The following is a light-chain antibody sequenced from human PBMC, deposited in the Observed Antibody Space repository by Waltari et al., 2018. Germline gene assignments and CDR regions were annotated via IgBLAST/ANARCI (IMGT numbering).Light chain of an antibody. CDR1: QSVSRT. CDR2: DAS. CDR3: QKYGTLPAT. J-gene: IGKJ1*01. V-gene: IGKV3-20*01. Sequence: EIVLTQSTGTLSLSPGERATLSCRASQSVSRTLAWYQQKPGQAPRLLIYDASIRATGIPDRFSGSGSGTDFSLIISRLEPEDFAVYYCQKYGTLPATFGQGTKVEIK.